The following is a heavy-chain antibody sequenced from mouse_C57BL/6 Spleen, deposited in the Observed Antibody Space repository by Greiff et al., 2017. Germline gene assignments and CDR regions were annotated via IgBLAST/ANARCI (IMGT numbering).Heavy chain of an antibody. CDR2: INPGSGGT. Sequence: QVQLQQSGAELVRPGTSVKVSCKASGYAFTNYLIAWVKQRPGQGLEWIGVINPGSGGTNYNEKFKGKATLTADKSSSTAYMQLSSLTSEDSAVYFCARSANWDPYYYAMDYWGQGTSVTVSS. V-gene: IGHV1-54*01. CDR3: ARSANWDPYYYAMDY. D-gene: IGHD4-1*01. J-gene: IGHJ4*01. CDR1: GYAFTNYL.